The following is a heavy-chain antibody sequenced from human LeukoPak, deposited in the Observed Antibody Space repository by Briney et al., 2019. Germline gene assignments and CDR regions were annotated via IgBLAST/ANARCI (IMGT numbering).Heavy chain of an antibody. CDR3: ARQETSTYNGAFDI. CDR2: IKKDGSEK. V-gene: IGHV3-7*01. D-gene: IGHD1-1*01. J-gene: IGHJ3*02. CDR1: GLSLSTYW. Sequence: PGGSLSLSCVASGLSLSTYWMSWVRQAPGKGLEWVANIKKDGSEKYYVDSVRGRFTISRDNAKNSLYLQMNSLRADDTAVYHCARQETSTYNGAFDIWGQGTMVTVSS.